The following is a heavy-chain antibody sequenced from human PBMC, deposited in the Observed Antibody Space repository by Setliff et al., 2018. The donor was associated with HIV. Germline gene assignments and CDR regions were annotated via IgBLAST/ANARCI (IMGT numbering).Heavy chain of an antibody. V-gene: IGHV4-30-4*08. J-gene: IGHJ4*02. CDR2: IYYSGST. CDR1: GGSISSGDYY. Sequence: PSETLSLTCTVSGGSISSGDYYWSWIRQPPGKGLEWIGYIYYSGSTYYNPSLKSRVTISVDTSKNQFSLKLSSVTAADTAVYYCARGWGYSSGWPIDYWGQGTLVTVSS. CDR3: ARGWGYSSGWPIDY. D-gene: IGHD6-19*01.